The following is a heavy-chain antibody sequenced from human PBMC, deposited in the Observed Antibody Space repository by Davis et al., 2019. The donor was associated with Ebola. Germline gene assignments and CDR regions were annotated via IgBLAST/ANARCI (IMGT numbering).Heavy chain of an antibody. D-gene: IGHD6-6*01. CDR3: ARAVSSRYSSSSVYYGMDV. V-gene: IGHV1-18*01. CDR1: GYTFTSYG. J-gene: IGHJ6*02. CDR2: ISAYNGNT. Sequence: ASVKVSCKASGYTFTSYGISWVRQAPGQGLEWMGWISAYNGNTNYAQKLQGRVTMTTDTSTSTAYMELRSLRSDDTAVYYCARAVSSRYSSSSVYYGMDVWGQGTTVTVSS.